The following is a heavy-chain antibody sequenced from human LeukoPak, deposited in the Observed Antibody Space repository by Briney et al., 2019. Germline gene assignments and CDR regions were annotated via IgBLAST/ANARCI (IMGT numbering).Heavy chain of an antibody. V-gene: IGHV4-30-2*01. CDR1: GGSISSGGYY. Sequence: PSETLSLTCTVSGGSISSGGYYWSWIRQPPGKGLEWIGYIYHSGSTFYNPSLKSRVTISVDRSKNQVSLKLTSVTAADTAVYFCARKSATGQLDYWGQGTLVTVSS. J-gene: IGHJ4*02. CDR3: ARKSATGQLDY. CDR2: IYHSGST. D-gene: IGHD1-1*01.